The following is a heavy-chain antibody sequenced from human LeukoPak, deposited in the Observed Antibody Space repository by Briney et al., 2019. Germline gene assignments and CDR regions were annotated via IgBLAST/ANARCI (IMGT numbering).Heavy chain of an antibody. V-gene: IGHV5-51*01. CDR1: GYIFTNHW. CDR2: IQPGDSET. Sequence: GESLKISCQGFGYIFTNHWIGWVRQTPGKGLEWMGIIQPGDSETRYNPSFQGQVTISADESINTAYLQWRSMKASDSAMYYCARRGDIRIVGASDYWGQGTLVTVSS. D-gene: IGHD1-26*01. CDR3: ARRGDIRIVGASDY. J-gene: IGHJ4*02.